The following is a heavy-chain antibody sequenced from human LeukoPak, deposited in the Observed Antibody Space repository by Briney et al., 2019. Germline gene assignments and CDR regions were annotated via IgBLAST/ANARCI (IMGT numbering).Heavy chain of an antibody. D-gene: IGHD2-2*01. CDR1: GFTFSSYA. CDR3: ARGGIYCSSTSCSIYY. J-gene: IGHJ4*02. Sequence: GSLRLSCAGSGFTFSSYAMHWVRQAPGKGLEWGAVISYDGSNKYYADSVKGRFTIARQNSKNTPYLQINSLRAEDKAVYYRARGGIYCSSTSCSIYYWGQGTLVTVSS. V-gene: IGHV3-30-3*01. CDR2: ISYDGSNK.